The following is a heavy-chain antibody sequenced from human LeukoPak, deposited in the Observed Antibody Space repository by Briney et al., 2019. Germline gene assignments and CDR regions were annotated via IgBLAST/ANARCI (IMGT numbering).Heavy chain of an antibody. J-gene: IGHJ6*04. D-gene: IGHD3-3*01. Sequence: GASVKVSCKASGYTFTSYYMHWVRQAPGQGPEWMGIINPSGGSTSYAQKFQGRVTITADKSTSTAYMELSSLRSEDTAVYYCARDYDLGMDVWGKGTTVTVSP. CDR2: INPSGGST. V-gene: IGHV1-46*01. CDR3: ARDYDLGMDV. CDR1: GYTFTSYY.